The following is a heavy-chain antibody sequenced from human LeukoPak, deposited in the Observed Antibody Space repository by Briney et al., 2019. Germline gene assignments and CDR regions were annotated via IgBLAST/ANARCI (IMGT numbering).Heavy chain of an antibody. CDR3: ARAQKYVATAFYYYYYMDV. V-gene: IGHV4-59*01. J-gene: IGHJ6*03. CDR1: GGSISSYY. D-gene: IGHD5-12*01. CDR2: IYYSGST. Sequence: SETLSLTCTVSGGSISSYYWSWIRQPPGKGLEWIGYIYYSGSTNYNPSPKSRVTISVDTSKNQFSLKLSSVTAADTAVYYCARAQKYVATAFYYYYYMDVWGKGTTVTVSS.